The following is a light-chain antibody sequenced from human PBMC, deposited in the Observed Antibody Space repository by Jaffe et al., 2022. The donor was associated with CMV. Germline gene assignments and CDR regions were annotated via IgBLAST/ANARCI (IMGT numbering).Light chain of an antibody. V-gene: IGLV1-47*01. CDR2: RNN. CDR1: SSNIGSNS. CDR3: VTWDDSLSGRV. J-gene: IGLJ3*02. Sequence: QSVLTQPPSASGTPGQRVTISCSGSSSNIGSNSVYWYQQLPGTAPKLLIYRNNQRPSGIPDRFSGSKSGSSASLAIGGLRSEDEADYYCVTWDDSLSGRVFGGGTKLTVL.